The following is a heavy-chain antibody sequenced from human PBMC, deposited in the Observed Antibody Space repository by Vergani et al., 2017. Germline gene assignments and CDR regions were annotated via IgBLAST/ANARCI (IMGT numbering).Heavy chain of an antibody. CDR2: INPNSGGT. CDR1: GYTFTGYY. CDR3: ARDEPVDTAMVDLTAYYYYMDV. Sequence: QVQLVQSGAEVKKPGASVKVSCKASGYTFTGYYMHWVRQAPGQGLEWMGWINPNSGGTNYAQKFQGRVTMTRDTSISTAYMELSRLRSDDTAVYYCARDEPVDTAMVDLTAYYYYMDVWGKGTTVTVSS. J-gene: IGHJ6*03. D-gene: IGHD5-18*01. V-gene: IGHV1-2*02.